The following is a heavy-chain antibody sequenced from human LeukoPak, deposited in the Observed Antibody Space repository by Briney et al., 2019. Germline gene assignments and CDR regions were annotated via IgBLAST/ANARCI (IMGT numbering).Heavy chain of an antibody. Sequence: SVKVSCEASGGTFISYAISWVRQAPGQGLEWMGRIIPIFGTANYAQKFQGRVTITTDESTSTAYMELSSLRSEDTAVYYCARDLGHSSSWYPLDYWGQGTLVTVSS. J-gene: IGHJ4*02. CDR1: GGTFISYA. V-gene: IGHV1-69*05. CDR3: ARDLGHSSSWYPLDY. CDR2: IIPIFGTA. D-gene: IGHD6-13*01.